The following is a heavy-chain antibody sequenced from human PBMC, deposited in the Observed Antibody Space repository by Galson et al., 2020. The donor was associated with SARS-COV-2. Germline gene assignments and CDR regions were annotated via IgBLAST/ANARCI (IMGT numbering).Heavy chain of an antibody. CDR2: ISSNGGST. CDR3: VKDRRVGATITGAGYFDY. J-gene: IGHJ4*02. V-gene: IGHV3-64D*09. CDR1: GFTFSSYA. Sequence: GGSLRLSCSASGFTFSSYAMHWVRQAPGKGLEYVSAISSNGGSTYYADSVKGRFTISRDNSKNTLYLQMSSLRAEDTAVYYCVKDRRVGATITGAGYFDYWGQGTLVTVSS. D-gene: IGHD1-26*01.